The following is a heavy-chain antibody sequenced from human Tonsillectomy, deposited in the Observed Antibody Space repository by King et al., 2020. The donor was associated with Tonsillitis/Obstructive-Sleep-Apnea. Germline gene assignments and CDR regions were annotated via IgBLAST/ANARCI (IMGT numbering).Heavy chain of an antibody. J-gene: IGHJ6*02. V-gene: IGHV4-59*08. CDR3: ARQGTYYDFWSGYYKDYYYYYGMDV. Sequence: VQLPESGPGLVKPSETLSLTCTVSGGSISSYYWSWIRQPPGKGLEWIGYIYYSGSTNYNPSLKSRVTISVDTSKNQFSLKLSSVTAADTAVYYCARQGTYYDFWSGYYKDYYYYYGMDVWGQGTTVTVSS. D-gene: IGHD3-3*01. CDR1: GGSISSYY. CDR2: IYYSGST.